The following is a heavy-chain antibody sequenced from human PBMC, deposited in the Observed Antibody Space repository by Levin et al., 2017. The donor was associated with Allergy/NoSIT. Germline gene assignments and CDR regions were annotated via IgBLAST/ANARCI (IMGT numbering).Heavy chain of an antibody. CDR3: AKMGNPAMVLDY. CDR2: IYHTGNA. D-gene: IGHD5-18*01. CDR1: GASISNNNW. J-gene: IGHJ4*02. Sequence: PSETLSLTCAVSGASISNNNWWSWVRQSPGRGLEWIVEIYHTGNANYNPSLKSRVTISVDKSKNQFSLRLTSVTAADTAVYYCAKMGNPAMVLDYWGPGTLVTVSS. V-gene: IGHV4-4*02.